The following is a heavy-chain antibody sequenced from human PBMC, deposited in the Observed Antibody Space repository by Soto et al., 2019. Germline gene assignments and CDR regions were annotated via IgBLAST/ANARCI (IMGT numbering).Heavy chain of an antibody. CDR3: ARVGGPVTSDY. D-gene: IGHD3-10*01. V-gene: IGHV3-33*01. J-gene: IGHJ4*02. CDR1: GFAFSAYG. Sequence: QVQLVESGGGVVQPGRSLRLSCAASGFAFSAYGMHWVRQAPGKGLEWVSMIYYDGSNKYYADSVRGRFTISRANSKNTLYLQLSSLRAEDTALSYCARVGGPVTSDYWGQGTLVTVSS. CDR2: IYYDGSNK.